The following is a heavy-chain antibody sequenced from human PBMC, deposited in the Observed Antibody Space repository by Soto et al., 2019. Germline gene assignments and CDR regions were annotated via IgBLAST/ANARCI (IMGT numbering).Heavy chain of an antibody. D-gene: IGHD2-21*01. V-gene: IGHV3-30-3*01. CDR3: ARDQFLGAFDI. J-gene: IGHJ3*02. CDR1: GFIFSSYS. CDR2: MSNDGSNK. Sequence: QVQLVESGGGVVQPGRSLRLSCAASGFIFSSYSMHWVRQAPGKGLEWVAMMSNDGSNKDYVDSVKGRFTISRDNSNNTLSLQMNSLRAEDTAVYYCARDQFLGAFDIWGQGTMVTVSS.